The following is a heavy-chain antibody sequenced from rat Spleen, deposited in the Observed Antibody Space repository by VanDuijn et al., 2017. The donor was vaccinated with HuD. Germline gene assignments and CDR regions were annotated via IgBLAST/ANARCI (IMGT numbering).Heavy chain of an antibody. D-gene: IGHD1-12*02. V-gene: IGHV5-25*01. J-gene: IGHJ2*01. Sequence: EVQLVESGGDLVQPGRSLKLSCAASGFTLSDHYMAWIRQAPGKGLEWVASITNTGGSTYYPDSVKGRFTISRDNAKGTLYLQMDSLRSEDTATYYCARHGYDGSYYYWDYWGQGVMVTVSS. CDR2: ITNTGGST. CDR1: GFTLSDHY. CDR3: ARHGYDGSYYYWDY.